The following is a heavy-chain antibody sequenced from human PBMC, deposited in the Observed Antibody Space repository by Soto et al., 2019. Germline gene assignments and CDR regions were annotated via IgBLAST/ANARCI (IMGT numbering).Heavy chain of an antibody. CDR1: GYTFTNYW. V-gene: IGHV5-51*01. Sequence: PGESLKISCQGSGYTFTNYWSGWVRQMPGTGLEWMGIIYPGNSNTRYSPSFEGQVTMSADKSINTAYLQWSSLRASDTAIYFCARPSDVGLASSFEYWGQGTQVTVSS. CDR2: IYPGNSNT. CDR3: ARPSDVGLASSFEY. J-gene: IGHJ4*02.